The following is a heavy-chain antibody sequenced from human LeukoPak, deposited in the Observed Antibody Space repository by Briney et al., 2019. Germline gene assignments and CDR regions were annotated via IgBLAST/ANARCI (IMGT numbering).Heavy chain of an antibody. V-gene: IGHV5-51*01. D-gene: IGHD6-19*01. CDR3: ARHVLAVAGDYYYYYMDV. CDR1: GYRFTSYW. Sequence: GESLKISCKGSGYRFTSYWIGWVRQMPGKGLEWMGIIYPGDSDTRYSPSFQGQVTISADKSISTAYLQWSSLKASDTAMYYCARHVLAVAGDYYYYYMDVWGKGTTVTVSS. J-gene: IGHJ6*03. CDR2: IYPGDSDT.